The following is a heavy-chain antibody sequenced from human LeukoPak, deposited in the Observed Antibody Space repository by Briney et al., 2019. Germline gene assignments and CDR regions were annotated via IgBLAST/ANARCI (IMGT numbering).Heavy chain of an antibody. CDR2: IYYSGST. D-gene: IGHD3-22*01. CDR3: ARTILEYYYDSNGRYYFDY. CDR1: GGSLSSFY. J-gene: IGHJ4*02. Sequence: PSETLSLTCTVSGGSLSSFYWSWIRQPPGKGLEWIGYIYYSGSTNYNPSLESRVTISVDTSKNKFSLKLSSVTAADTAVYYCARTILEYYYDSNGRYYFDYWGQGTLVTVSS. V-gene: IGHV4-59*01.